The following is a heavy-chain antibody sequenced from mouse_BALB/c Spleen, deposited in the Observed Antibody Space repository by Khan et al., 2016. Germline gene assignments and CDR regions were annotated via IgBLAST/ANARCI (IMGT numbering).Heavy chain of an antibody. J-gene: IGHJ2*01. Sequence: QVQLKQSGAELVRPGASVKLSCKASGHPFTTYWMNWVKQRPEQGLEWIGRIDPYDSDTHYAQTFKDKAIFTIDKSSSTPYMQLSSVTSEDSAVYYCARGSTVVDCGGEGTILTVS. V-gene: IGHV1-52*01. CDR2: IDPYDSDT. D-gene: IGHD1-1*01. CDR3: ARGSTVVDC. CDR1: GHPFTTYW.